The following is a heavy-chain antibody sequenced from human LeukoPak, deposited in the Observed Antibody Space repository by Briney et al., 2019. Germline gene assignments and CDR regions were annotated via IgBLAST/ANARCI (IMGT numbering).Heavy chain of an antibody. CDR2: INPSGGST. CDR3: ARGGPSWVGATTWDAFDI. CDR1: GYTFTSYY. V-gene: IGHV1-46*01. J-gene: IGHJ3*02. Sequence: ASVKVSCKASGYTFTSYYMHWVRQAPGQGLEWMGIINPSGGSTSYAQKFQGRVTMTRDTSTSTVYMELSSLRSEDTAVYYCARGGPSWVGATTWDAFDIWGQGTMVTVSS. D-gene: IGHD1-26*01.